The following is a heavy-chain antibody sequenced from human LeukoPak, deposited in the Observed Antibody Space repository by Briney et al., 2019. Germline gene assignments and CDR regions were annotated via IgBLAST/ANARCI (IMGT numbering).Heavy chain of an antibody. V-gene: IGHV4-34*01. CDR3: ARGDSYGYFDY. D-gene: IGHD3-16*01. J-gene: IGHJ4*02. CDR1: GGSFSGYY. CDR2: INHSGST. Sequence: SETLSLTCAVYGGSFSGYYWSWIRQPPGKGLEWIGEINHSGSTNYNPSLKSRVTISVDTSKNQFSLKLSSVTAADTAVYYCARGDSYGYFDYWGQGTLVTVSS.